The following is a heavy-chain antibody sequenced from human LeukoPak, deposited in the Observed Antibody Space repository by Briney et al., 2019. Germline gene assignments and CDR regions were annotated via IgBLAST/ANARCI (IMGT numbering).Heavy chain of an antibody. D-gene: IGHD3-22*01. Sequence: GGSLRLSCAASGFTFSSYEMNWVRQAPGKGLEWVSYISSSGSTTYYADSVKGRFTISRDNAKNSLYLQMNSLRAEDTAVYYCAGFPLTYYYDSSGYPANWFDPWGQGTLVTVSS. V-gene: IGHV3-48*03. CDR3: AGFPLTYYYDSSGYPANWFDP. J-gene: IGHJ5*02. CDR1: GFTFSSYE. CDR2: ISSSGSTT.